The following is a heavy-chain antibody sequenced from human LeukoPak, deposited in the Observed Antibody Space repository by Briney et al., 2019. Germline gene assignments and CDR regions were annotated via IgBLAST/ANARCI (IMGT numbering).Heavy chain of an antibody. CDR1: GGSISGFY. D-gene: IGHD6-19*01. J-gene: IGHJ4*02. V-gene: IGHV4-59*01. Sequence: ASETLSLTCTVSGGSISGFYWGWIRQPPGKGLEWIGFIYYSGSANYNPSLKSRVTMSVDTSKNQFSLKLSSVTAADTAFYYCARDRDSSGWFDYWGQGTLVTASS. CDR2: IYYSGSA. CDR3: ARDRDSSGWFDY.